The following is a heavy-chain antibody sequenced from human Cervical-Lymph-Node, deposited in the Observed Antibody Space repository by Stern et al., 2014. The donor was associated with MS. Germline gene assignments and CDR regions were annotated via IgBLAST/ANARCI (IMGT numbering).Heavy chain of an antibody. CDR3: ASRPFFCSSTTCYADS. Sequence: QLQLQESGPGLVKPSGTLSLTCAVSGGSISSTNWWSWVRQPPGKGLEWIGDIHHNGSTNYNPSLKSRVTISLDKPKTNFSLKLPSVTAADTAVYYCASRPFFCSSTTCYADSWGQGTLVTVSS. J-gene: IGHJ4*02. D-gene: IGHD2-2*01. V-gene: IGHV4-4*02. CDR1: GGSISSTNW. CDR2: IHHNGST.